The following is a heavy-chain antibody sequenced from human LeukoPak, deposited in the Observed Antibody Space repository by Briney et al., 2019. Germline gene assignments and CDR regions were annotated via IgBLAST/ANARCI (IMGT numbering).Heavy chain of an antibody. D-gene: IGHD3-10*01. J-gene: IGHJ6*03. V-gene: IGHV4-39*01. CDR3: ATGSSRYYYYMDV. CDR2: IYFSGNT. CDR1: GGSIRSNSYY. Sequence: SETLSLTCTVSGGSIRSNSYYWGWIRQPPGKGREWIGSIYFSGNTYYNPSLKSRVTISVDTSKNQFSLKLSSVTAADTAVYYCATGSSRYYYYMDVWGKGTTVTVSS.